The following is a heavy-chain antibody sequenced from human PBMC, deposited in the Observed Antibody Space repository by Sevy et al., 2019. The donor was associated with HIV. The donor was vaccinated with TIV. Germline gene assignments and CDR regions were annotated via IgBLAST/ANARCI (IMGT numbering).Heavy chain of an antibody. V-gene: IGHV3-23*01. D-gene: IGHD2-15*01. CDR1: GFTFSSYA. Sequence: GGSLRLSCAASGFTFSSYAMSWVRQAPGKGLEWVSAISGSGGSTYYADSVKGRFTIPRDNSKNTLYLQMNSLRAEDTAVYYCAKARYCSGGSCYHLYYYMDVWGKGTTVTVSS. CDR2: ISGSGGST. CDR3: AKARYCSGGSCYHLYYYMDV. J-gene: IGHJ6*03.